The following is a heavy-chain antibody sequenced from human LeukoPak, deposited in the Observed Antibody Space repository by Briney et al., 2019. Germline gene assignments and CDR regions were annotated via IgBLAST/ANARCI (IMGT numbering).Heavy chain of an antibody. J-gene: IGHJ5*02. CDR1: GFTFSDYY. D-gene: IGHD3-3*01. V-gene: IGHV3-23*01. CDR2: ISGSGGST. CDR3: AKDRGDYDFWSATNWFDP. Sequence: GGSLRLSCAASGFTFSDYYMSWVRQAPGKGLEWVSAISGSGGSTYYADSVKGRFTISRDNSKNTLYLQMNSLRAEDTAVYYCAKDRGDYDFWSATNWFDPWGQGTLVTVSS.